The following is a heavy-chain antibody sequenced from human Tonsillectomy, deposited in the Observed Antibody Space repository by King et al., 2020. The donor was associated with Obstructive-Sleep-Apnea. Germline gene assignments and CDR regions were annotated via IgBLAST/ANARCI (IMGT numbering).Heavy chain of an antibody. CDR3: AREVVEQATIRD. CDR1: GFTFSRDA. Sequence: VQLVESGGSVAQPGRSLRLSCAASGFTFSRDAMHWVRQAPGKGLEWVAGVSYDGSTTYYADSVKGRFTISRDNSNNTLYLQMNSLRAEDTSVYYCAREVVEQATIRDWSQGTLVTVSS. D-gene: IGHD5-24*01. V-gene: IGHV3-30-3*01. J-gene: IGHJ4*02. CDR2: VSYDGSTT.